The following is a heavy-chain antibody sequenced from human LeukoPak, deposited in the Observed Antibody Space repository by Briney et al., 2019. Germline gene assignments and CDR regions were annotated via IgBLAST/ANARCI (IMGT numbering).Heavy chain of an antibody. CDR2: IYYSGST. CDR1: GGSISSYY. Sequence: SETLSLTCTVSGGSISSYYWSWIRQPPGKGLEWIGYIYYSGSTNYNPSLKSRVTISVDTSKNQFSLKLSSVTAADTAVYYCARHKGTPYPLLDVGHYFEYCGQGTLVTVSS. CDR3: ARHKGTPYPLLDVGHYFEY. J-gene: IGHJ4*02. V-gene: IGHV4-59*08. D-gene: IGHD2-2*01.